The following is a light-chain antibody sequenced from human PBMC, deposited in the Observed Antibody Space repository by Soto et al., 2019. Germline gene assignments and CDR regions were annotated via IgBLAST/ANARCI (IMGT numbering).Light chain of an antibody. CDR3: SSYTSSSTGV. Sequence: QSVLTQPASVSGSPGQSIIISCTGTSSDVGGYNYVSWYQQHPGTAPKLMIYEVSNRPSGVSDRFSGSKSGNTASLTISGLQAEDEADYYCSSYTSSSTGVFGGGTKLTVL. CDR1: SSDVGGYNY. V-gene: IGLV2-14*01. CDR2: EVS. J-gene: IGLJ2*01.